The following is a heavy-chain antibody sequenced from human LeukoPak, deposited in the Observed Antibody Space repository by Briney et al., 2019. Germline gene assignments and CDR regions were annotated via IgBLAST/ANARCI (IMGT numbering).Heavy chain of an antibody. V-gene: IGHV3-30*18. CDR1: GFTFSSYG. Sequence: GGSLRLTCAASGFTFSSYGMHWVRQAPGKGLEWVAVISYDGSNKYYADSVKGRFTISRDNSKNTLYLQMNSLRAEDTAVYYGAKEGGLEDFDYWGQGTLVPSPQ. D-gene: IGHD1-1*01. CDR3: AKEGGLEDFDY. J-gene: IGHJ4*02. CDR2: ISYDGSNK.